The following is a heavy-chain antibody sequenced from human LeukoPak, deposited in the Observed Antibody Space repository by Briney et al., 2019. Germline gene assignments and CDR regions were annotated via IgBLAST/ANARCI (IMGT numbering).Heavy chain of an antibody. D-gene: IGHD6-6*01. Sequence: SETLSLTCAVYGGSFSGYYWSWIRQPPGKGLEWIGEIKHSGSTNYNPSLKSRVTISVDTSKNQFSLKLSSVTAADTAVYYCAREPSYSSSGAFDIWGQGTMVTVSS. CDR3: AREPSYSSSGAFDI. J-gene: IGHJ3*02. CDR1: GGSFSGYY. CDR2: IKHSGST. V-gene: IGHV4-34*01.